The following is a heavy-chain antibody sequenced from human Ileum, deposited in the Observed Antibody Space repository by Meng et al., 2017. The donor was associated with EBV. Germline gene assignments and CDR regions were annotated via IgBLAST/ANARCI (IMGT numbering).Heavy chain of an antibody. J-gene: IGHJ1*01. V-gene: IGHV4-4*02. CDR3: LRGSGGSV. D-gene: IGHD3-10*01. CDR2: IPHRGSS. Sequence: QCRGPGPEPGNASATRSLTLAVCGDSITNHKWWAWVRQPPGKGLEWIGAIPHRGSSAYKPSLKSRVSMSIDKSKNQLSLKLTSVTAADTAVYHCLRGSGGSVWGQGTLVTVSS. CDR1: GDSITNHKW.